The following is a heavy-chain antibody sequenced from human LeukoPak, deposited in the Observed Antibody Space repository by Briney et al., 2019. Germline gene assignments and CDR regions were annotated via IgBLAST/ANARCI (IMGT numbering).Heavy chain of an antibody. D-gene: IGHD7-27*01. CDR2: IHSGGST. Sequence: GGSLRLSCAASGFTVSSNYMSWVRQAPGKGLKWVSVIHSGGSTYYADSVKGRFTISRDNSKNTLYLQMNSLRAEDTAVYYCATDCCVSNTGYWGQGTLVTVSS. J-gene: IGHJ4*02. CDR1: GFTVSSNY. V-gene: IGHV3-66*01. CDR3: ATDCCVSNTGY.